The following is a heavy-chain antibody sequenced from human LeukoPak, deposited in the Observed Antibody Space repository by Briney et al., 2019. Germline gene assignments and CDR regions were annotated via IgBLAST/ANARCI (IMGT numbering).Heavy chain of an antibody. CDR1: GFTFSNYW. D-gene: IGHD3-9*01. CDR3: VREDDN. CDR2: IKQDGNEE. Sequence: GGSLRLSCAASGFTFSNYWMNWVRQAPGKGLEWVANIKQDGNEEYYVDSVKGRFTISRDNAKNSLYLQMNSVRAEDTAVYYCVREDDNWGQGILVTVSS. V-gene: IGHV3-7*01. J-gene: IGHJ4*02.